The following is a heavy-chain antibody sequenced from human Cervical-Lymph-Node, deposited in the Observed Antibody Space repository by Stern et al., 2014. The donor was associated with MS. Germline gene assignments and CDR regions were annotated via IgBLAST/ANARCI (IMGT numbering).Heavy chain of an antibody. CDR1: GFIFSNYG. D-gene: IGHD2-2*01. V-gene: IGHV3-33*01. J-gene: IGHJ4*02. CDR3: TRRCSDYSCESDFDY. CDR2: IWYEGPSR. Sequence: VHLVESGGGVVQPGRSLRLSCAASGFIFSNYGMHWVRQAPGKGLEWVAVIWYEGPSRYYADSVRGRFTISRDNSKNTVYLQMNSLRVEDTAMYFCTRRCSDYSCESDFDYWGQGTLVTVSS.